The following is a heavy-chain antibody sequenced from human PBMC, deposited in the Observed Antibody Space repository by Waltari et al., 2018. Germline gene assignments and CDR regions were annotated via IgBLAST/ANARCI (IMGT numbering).Heavy chain of an antibody. D-gene: IGHD1-1*01. CDR3: ARILLPTTGSFRVAY. CDR2: IFSNDEK. CDR1: GFSLSNARMG. V-gene: IGHV2-26*01. Sequence: QVTLKESGPVLVKPTETLTLTCTVSGFSLSNARMGVSWIRQLPGKALEWLAHIFSNDEKSYSTSLKSRLTISKDTSKSQVVLTMTNMDPVETATYYCARILLPTTGSFRVAYWGQGTLVTVSS. J-gene: IGHJ4*02.